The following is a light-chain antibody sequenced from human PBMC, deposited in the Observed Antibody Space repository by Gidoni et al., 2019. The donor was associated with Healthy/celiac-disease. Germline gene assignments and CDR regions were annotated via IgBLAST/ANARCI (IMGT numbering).Light chain of an antibody. CDR2: WAS. Sequence: DIVMTQSPYSLAVSLGERATTNCKSSQRVLYSSNNKNYLAWYQQKPGQPPKLLIYWASTRESGVPDRFSGSGSGTDFTLTISSLQAEDVAVYYCQQYYSTPVTFGPGTKVDIK. V-gene: IGKV4-1*01. J-gene: IGKJ3*01. CDR3: QQYYSTPVT. CDR1: QRVLYSSNNKNY.